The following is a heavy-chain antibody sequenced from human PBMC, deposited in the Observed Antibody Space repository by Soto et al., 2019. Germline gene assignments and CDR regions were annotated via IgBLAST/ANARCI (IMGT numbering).Heavy chain of an antibody. CDR3: ARGHS. CDR2: IDEDGSEK. V-gene: IGHV3-7*01. Sequence: PGGSLRLSCAASGFTFSNSWMSWVRQAPGKGLEWVANIDEDGSEKDYTDSVKGRFTIFRDNAKNSLDLQMNTLRAEDTALYYCARGHSWGQGTLVTVSS. J-gene: IGHJ1*01. CDR1: GFTFSNSW.